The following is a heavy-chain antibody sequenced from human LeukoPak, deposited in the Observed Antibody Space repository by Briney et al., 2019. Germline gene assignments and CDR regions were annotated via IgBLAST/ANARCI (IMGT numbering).Heavy chain of an antibody. J-gene: IGHJ3*02. V-gene: IGHV3-30*18. D-gene: IGHD3-3*01. CDR2: ISYDGSNK. CDR3: AKVRYYDFWSGYSRKRGAVDI. CDR1: GFTFSSYG. Sequence: GGSLRLSCAASGFTFSSYGMHWVRQAPGKGLEWVAVISYDGSNKYYADSVKGRFTISRDNSKNTLYLQMNSLRAEDTAVYYCAKVRYYDFWSGYSRKRGAVDIWGQGTMVTVSS.